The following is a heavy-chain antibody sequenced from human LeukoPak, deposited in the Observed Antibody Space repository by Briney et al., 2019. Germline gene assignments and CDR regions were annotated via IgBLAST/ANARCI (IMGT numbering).Heavy chain of an antibody. D-gene: IGHD6-19*01. V-gene: IGHV3-21*01. CDR2: ISSSSSYM. CDR3: ASRIAVALQTFDI. J-gene: IGHJ3*02. Sequence: GRSLRLSCAASGFTFSSYSMNWVRQAPGKGLEWVSSISSSSSYMYYADSVKGRFTISRDNAKNSLYLQMNSLRAEDTAVYYCASRIAVALQTFDIWGQGTMVTVSS. CDR1: GFTFSSYS.